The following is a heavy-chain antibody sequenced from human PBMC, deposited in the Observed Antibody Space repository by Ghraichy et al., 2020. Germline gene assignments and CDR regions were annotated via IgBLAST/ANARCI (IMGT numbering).Heavy chain of an antibody. CDR2: ISGSGYST. CDR3: AKDPNIISLSFGMDV. V-gene: IGHV3-23*01. Sequence: GESLNISCTASGFTFSRNAMSWVRQAPGKGLEWVSAISGSGYSTYYADSVKGRFTISRDNSKNTLYLQMNSLRAEDTPVYYCAKDPNIISLSFGMDVWGQGTPVVVSS. CDR1: GFTFSRNA. D-gene: IGHD3-10*01. J-gene: IGHJ6*02.